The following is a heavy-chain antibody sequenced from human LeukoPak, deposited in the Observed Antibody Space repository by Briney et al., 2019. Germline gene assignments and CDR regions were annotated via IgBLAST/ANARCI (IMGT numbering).Heavy chain of an antibody. J-gene: IGHJ4*02. Sequence: ASVKVSCKTSGYTFTSYYMHWMRQAPGQGFEWMGWINPNTGGTNNARKFQDRVTMTRDTSISTAYMELSSLTSDDTAVYYCAKSAGSPARAKHFDYWGQGTLVTVSS. D-gene: IGHD2-15*01. CDR3: AKSAGSPARAKHFDY. CDR2: INPNTGGT. CDR1: GYTFTSYY. V-gene: IGHV1-2*02.